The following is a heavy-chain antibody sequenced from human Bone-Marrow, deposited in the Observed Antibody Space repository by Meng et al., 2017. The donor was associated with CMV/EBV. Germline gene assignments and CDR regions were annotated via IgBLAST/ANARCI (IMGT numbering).Heavy chain of an antibody. J-gene: IGHJ4*02. Sequence: AASGLTFSIYSMNWFRQAPGKGLEWVSSISSSSSYIYYADSVKGRFTISRDNAKNSLYLQMNSLRAEDTAVYYCARGLWFGDNYFSYWGQGTLVTVSS. V-gene: IGHV3-21*01. CDR1: GLTFSIYS. CDR3: ARGLWFGDNYFSY. CDR2: ISSSSSYI. D-gene: IGHD3-10*01.